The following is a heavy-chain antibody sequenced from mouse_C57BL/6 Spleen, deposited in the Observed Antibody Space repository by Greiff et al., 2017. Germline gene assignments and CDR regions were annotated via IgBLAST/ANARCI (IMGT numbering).Heavy chain of an antibody. D-gene: IGHD4-1*01. V-gene: IGHV1-80*01. J-gene: IGHJ2*01. CDR3: ARSGTGTSFDY. CDR1: GYAFSSYW. CDR2: IYPGDGDT. Sequence: LQQSGAELVKPGASVKISCKASGYAFSSYWMNWVKQRPGKGLVWIGQIYPGDGDTNYNGKFKGKATLTADKSSSTAYMQLSSLTSEDSAVYFCARSGTGTSFDYWGQGTTLTVSS.